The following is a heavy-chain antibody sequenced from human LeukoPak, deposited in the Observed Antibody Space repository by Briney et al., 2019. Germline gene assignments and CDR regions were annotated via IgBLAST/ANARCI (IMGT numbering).Heavy chain of an antibody. CDR2: ISYDGNVK. D-gene: IGHD1-26*01. Sequence: GGSLRLSCAASGFNFSHYALPWVRQAPGKGLEWLAFISYDGNVKYYADSVKGRFTVSRDDSKITLYLQMNSLRTEDTALYYCARDFSTKYSQDYWGQGTLVTVSS. J-gene: IGHJ4*02. CDR3: ARDFSTKYSQDY. V-gene: IGHV3-30-3*01. CDR1: GFNFSHYA.